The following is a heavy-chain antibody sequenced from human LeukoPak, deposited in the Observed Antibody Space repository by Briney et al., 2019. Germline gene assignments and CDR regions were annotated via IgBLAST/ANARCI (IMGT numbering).Heavy chain of an antibody. CDR2: MHHDGSA. V-gene: IGHV4-4*02. Sequence: SETLSLTCAVSGGSITTRNFWSWVRQPPGKGLEWIAEMHHDGSANYNPSLKSRVSMSVDTSKNQFSLKLNSATAADTAVYYCARGGSGSYFHMDVWGKGTTVTVSS. CDR1: GGSITTRNF. J-gene: IGHJ6*03. D-gene: IGHD3-10*01. CDR3: ARGGSGSYFHMDV.